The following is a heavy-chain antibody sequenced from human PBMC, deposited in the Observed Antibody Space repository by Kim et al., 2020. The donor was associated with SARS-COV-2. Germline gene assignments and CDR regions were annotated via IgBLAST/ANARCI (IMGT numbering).Heavy chain of an antibody. Sequence: SVKGRFTIARDNSKNTLYLEMNSLRAEDTAVYYCERGRFKGIAAAGTIDYWGQGTLVTVSS. CDR3: ERGRFKGIAAAGTIDY. D-gene: IGHD6-13*01. V-gene: IGHV3-30*07. J-gene: IGHJ4*02.